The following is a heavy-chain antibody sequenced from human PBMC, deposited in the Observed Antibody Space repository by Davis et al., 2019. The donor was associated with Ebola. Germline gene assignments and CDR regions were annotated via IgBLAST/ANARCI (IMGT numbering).Heavy chain of an antibody. Sequence: PSETLSLTCTVSGDSIGSSSHYWAWIRQPPGEGLEYIGSVYSSGGTFYNPSLKSRVTISLDTSKNQFSLKLSSVTAADTAVFYCARGHLRSGHIDYWGQGTLVTVSS. CDR1: GDSIGSSSHY. V-gene: IGHV4-39*07. CDR3: ARGHLRSGHIDY. D-gene: IGHD3-3*02. J-gene: IGHJ4*02. CDR2: VYSSGGT.